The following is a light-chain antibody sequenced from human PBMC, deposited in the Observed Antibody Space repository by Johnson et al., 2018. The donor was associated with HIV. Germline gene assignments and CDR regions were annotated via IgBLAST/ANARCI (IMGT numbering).Light chain of an antibody. CDR3: GTWDSSMSAGGV. J-gene: IGLJ1*01. CDR1: SSNIGNNY. CDR2: ENN. Sequence: QLVLTQPPSVSAAPGQKVTISCSGSSSNIGNNYVSWYQQLPGTAPKLLIYENNKRPSGIPDRFSGSKSGTSATLGITGLQTGDEADDYCGTWDSSMSAGGVFGTGTKVTVL. V-gene: IGLV1-51*02.